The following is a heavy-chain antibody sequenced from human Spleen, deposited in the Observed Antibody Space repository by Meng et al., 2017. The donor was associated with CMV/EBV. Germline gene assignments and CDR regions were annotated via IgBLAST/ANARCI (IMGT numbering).Heavy chain of an antibody. Sequence: GESLKISCAASGFTFSSCNMNWVRQAPGKGLEWVSYISSSSSIIYYADSLTGRFTISRDNAKNSLYLQMNSLRAEDTAVYYCARGDDSSGYYLDYWGQGTLVTVSS. CDR3: ARGDDSSGYYLDY. J-gene: IGHJ4*02. CDR1: GFTFSSCN. D-gene: IGHD3-22*01. V-gene: IGHV3-48*04. CDR2: ISSSSSII.